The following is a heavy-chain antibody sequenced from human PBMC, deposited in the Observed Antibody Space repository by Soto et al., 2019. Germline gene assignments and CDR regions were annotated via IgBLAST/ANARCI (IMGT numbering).Heavy chain of an antibody. Sequence: QVQLLQSGSEVKKPGASVKVSCKASGYTFSNHGITWVRQAPGQGLEWMGWVGAYNGNTHYTQSLQGRVTMTTDTSTRTASMELRGLRSDDTAVYYCARVRQLVSYFYYYMDVWGKGTTVTVSS. CDR2: VGAYNGNT. V-gene: IGHV1-18*01. CDR1: GYTFSNHG. CDR3: ARVRQLVSYFYYYMDV. J-gene: IGHJ6*03. D-gene: IGHD6-6*01.